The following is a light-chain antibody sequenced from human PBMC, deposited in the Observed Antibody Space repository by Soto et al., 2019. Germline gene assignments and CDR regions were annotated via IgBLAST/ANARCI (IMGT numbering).Light chain of an antibody. CDR3: NSSSGSNNFYV. J-gene: IGLJ1*01. Sequence: QSALTQPPSASGSPGQSVTISCTGTSSDVGGYNYVSWYQQHPGKVPKLMIYEVSKRPSGVPDRFSGSKSGNTASLTVSGLQADDEADDYCNSSSGSNNFYVFGTGTKLTVL. CDR2: EVS. V-gene: IGLV2-8*01. CDR1: SSDVGGYNY.